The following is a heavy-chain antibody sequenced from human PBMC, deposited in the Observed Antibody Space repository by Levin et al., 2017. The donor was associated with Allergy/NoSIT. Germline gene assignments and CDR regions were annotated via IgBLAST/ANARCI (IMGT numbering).Heavy chain of an antibody. V-gene: IGHV3-15*01. D-gene: IGHD6-19*01. CDR3: TTQFQW. Sequence: GESLKISCAASGFSLSNSWMNWVRQAPGQGLEWIGRITSKPDGAATDYAAPLKGRFTISRDDSTNTLYLQLNSLKVEDTAIYYCTTQFQWWGQGTLVTVSS. J-gene: IGHJ4*02. CDR2: ITSKPDGAAT. CDR1: GFSLSNSW.